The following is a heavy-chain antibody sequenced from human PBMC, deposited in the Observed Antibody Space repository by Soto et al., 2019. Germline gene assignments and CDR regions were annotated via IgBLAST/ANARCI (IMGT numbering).Heavy chain of an antibody. CDR2: IYYSGST. Sequence: PSETLSLTCTVSGGSISSGGYYWSWIRQHPGKGLEWIGYIYYSGSTYYNPSLKSRVTISVDTSKNQFSLKLSSVTAADTAVYYCARDRYNRGWQFDSWGQGTLVTAPQ. J-gene: IGHJ4*02. D-gene: IGHD6-19*01. V-gene: IGHV4-31*03. CDR1: GGSISSGGYY. CDR3: ARDRYNRGWQFDS.